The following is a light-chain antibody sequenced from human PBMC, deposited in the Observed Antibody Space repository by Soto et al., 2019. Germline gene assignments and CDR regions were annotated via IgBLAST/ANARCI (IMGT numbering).Light chain of an antibody. Sequence: EIVMTQSPATLSVSPGERATLSCRASQSVSSNLAWYQQKPGQAPRLLMYNASTRATGFPARFSGSGSGTEFTLTISSLQSEDFAVYYCQQYNNWPLPFGQGTRLEIK. CDR2: NAS. J-gene: IGKJ5*01. CDR1: QSVSSN. V-gene: IGKV3-15*01. CDR3: QQYNNWPLP.